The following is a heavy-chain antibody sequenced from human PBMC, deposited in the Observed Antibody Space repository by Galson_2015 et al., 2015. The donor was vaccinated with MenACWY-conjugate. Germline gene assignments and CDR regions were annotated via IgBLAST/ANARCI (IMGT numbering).Heavy chain of an antibody. Sequence: SLRLSCAASGVTFSSYGMHWGRQAPGKGLVWVAFIRYDGSNKYCADSVKGRFTISRDNSRNTLYLQMNSLRAEDAAVYYCAKDNLCYESSGYNIQDAFDIWGQGTMVTVSS. J-gene: IGHJ3*02. D-gene: IGHD3-22*01. CDR3: AKDNLCYESSGYNIQDAFDI. V-gene: IGHV3-30*02. CDR1: GVTFSSYG. CDR2: IRYDGSNK.